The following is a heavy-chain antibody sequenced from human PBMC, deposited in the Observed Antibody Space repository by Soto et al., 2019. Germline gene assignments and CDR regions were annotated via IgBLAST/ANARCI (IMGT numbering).Heavy chain of an antibody. CDR3: ARVMERGSYYYYYYMDV. CDR2: IYYSGST. J-gene: IGHJ6*03. Sequence: SETLSLTCTVSGGSISSGDYYWSWIRQPPGKGLEWIGYIYYSGSTYYNPSLKSRVTISVDTSKNQFSLKLSSVTAADTAVYYCARVMERGSYYYYYYMDVWGKGTTVTVSS. V-gene: IGHV4-30-4*01. CDR1: GGSISSGDYY. D-gene: IGHD3-10*01.